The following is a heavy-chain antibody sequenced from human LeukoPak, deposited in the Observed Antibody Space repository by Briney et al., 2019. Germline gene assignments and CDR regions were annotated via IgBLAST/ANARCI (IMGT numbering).Heavy chain of an antibody. D-gene: IGHD3-10*01. J-gene: IGHJ4*02. CDR2: ISYDGSNK. CDR1: GFTFSSYA. CDR3: AKDRSGYYYGSGSPGDY. Sequence: GGSLRLSCAASGFTFSSYAMHWVRQAPGKGLEWVAVISYDGSNKYYADSVKGRFTISRDNSKNTLYLQMNSLRAEDTAVYYCAKDRSGYYYGSGSPGDYWGQGTLVTVSS. V-gene: IGHV3-30-3*01.